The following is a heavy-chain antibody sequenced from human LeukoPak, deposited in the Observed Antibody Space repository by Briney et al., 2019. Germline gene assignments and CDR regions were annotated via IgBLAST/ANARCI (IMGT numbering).Heavy chain of an antibody. J-gene: IGHJ6*03. Sequence: KSSETLSLTCAVSGYSISSGYYWGWIRQPPGKGLEWIGSIYHSGSTYYNPSLKSRVTISVDTSKNQFSLKLSSVTAADTAVYYCARLSSDGSYYYYYMDVWGKGTTVTVSS. CDR3: ARLSSDGSYYYYYMDV. V-gene: IGHV4-38-2*01. CDR1: GYSISSGYY. D-gene: IGHD6-25*01. CDR2: IYHSGST.